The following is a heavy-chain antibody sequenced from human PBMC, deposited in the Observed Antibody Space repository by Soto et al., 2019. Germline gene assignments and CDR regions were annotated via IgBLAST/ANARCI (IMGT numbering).Heavy chain of an antibody. J-gene: IGHJ6*02. CDR3: ARDTHIVVVTAIYYYYGMDV. Sequence: GASVKVSCKASGYTFTSYGISWVRQAPGQGLEWMGWISAYNGNTNYAQKLQGRVTMTTDTSTSTAYMELRSLRSDDTAVYYCARDTHIVVVTAIYYYYGMDVWGQGTTVTVSS. CDR1: GYTFTSYG. D-gene: IGHD2-21*02. CDR2: ISAYNGNT. V-gene: IGHV1-18*01.